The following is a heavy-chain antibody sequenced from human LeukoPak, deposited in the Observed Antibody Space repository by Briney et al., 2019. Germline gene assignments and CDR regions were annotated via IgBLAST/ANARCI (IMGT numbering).Heavy chain of an antibody. CDR2: IYSGGST. J-gene: IGHJ4*02. Sequence: GGSQRLSCAASGFTFRDYAMSWVRQAPGKGLEWVSVIYSGGSTYYADSVKGRFTISRDNSKNTLYLQMNSLRAEDTAVYYCARHTPRPYYYDSSGYRPDFDYWGQGTLVTVSS. D-gene: IGHD3-22*01. V-gene: IGHV3-66*04. CDR3: ARHTPRPYYYDSSGYRPDFDY. CDR1: GFTFRDYA.